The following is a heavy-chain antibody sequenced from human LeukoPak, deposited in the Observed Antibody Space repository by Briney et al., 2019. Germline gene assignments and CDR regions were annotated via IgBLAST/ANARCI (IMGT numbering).Heavy chain of an antibody. J-gene: IGHJ4*02. D-gene: IGHD3-3*01. CDR3: AKDGYYPN. Sequence: GGSLRLSCAASGFTFSNFAMTWVRQAPGKGLEWVSVISTSGTYYAESVKGRFTISRDNSKNTLYLQMNSLRAEDTAVYYCAKDGYYPNWGQGTLVTVSS. CDR1: GFTFSNFA. V-gene: IGHV3-23*01. CDR2: ISTSGT.